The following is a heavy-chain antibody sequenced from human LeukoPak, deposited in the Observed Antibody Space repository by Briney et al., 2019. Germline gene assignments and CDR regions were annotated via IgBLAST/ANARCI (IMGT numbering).Heavy chain of an antibody. CDR1: GGATSGYY. CDR2: IHYSGST. J-gene: IGHJ4*02. Sequence: PSETLSLTCTVSGGATSGYYWTWIRQSPGRRLEWIAYIHYSGSTNHNPSLKSRVTISVDTSKNQFSLRLNSVTAADTAVYYCARLRGNYFPDYWGQGTLVTVSS. V-gene: IGHV4-59*01. CDR3: ARLRGNYFPDY. D-gene: IGHD4-11*01.